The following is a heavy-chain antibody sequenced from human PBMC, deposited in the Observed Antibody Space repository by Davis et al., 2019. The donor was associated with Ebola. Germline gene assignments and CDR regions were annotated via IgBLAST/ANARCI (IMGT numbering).Heavy chain of an antibody. D-gene: IGHD5-12*01. CDR2: IDPDGTGT. V-gene: IGHV3-74*01. CDR3: VRDSGYYSHDY. J-gene: IGHJ4*01. Sequence: PGGSLRLSCAVSGFTFSTFHIHWVRHTPGKGLVWVARIDPDGTGTNYADSVKGRFTISRDNAKNTLSLQMNSLRVEDTAVYYCVRDSGYYSHDYWGHGTLVTVSS. CDR1: GFTFSTFH.